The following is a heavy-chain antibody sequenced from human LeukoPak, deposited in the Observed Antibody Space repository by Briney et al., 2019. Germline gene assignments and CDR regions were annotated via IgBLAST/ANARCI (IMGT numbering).Heavy chain of an antibody. CDR1: GFTFGDYA. V-gene: IGHV3-49*04. D-gene: IGHD4-17*01. Sequence: PGGSLRLSSTASGFTFGDYAMTWVRQAPGKGLEWVASFTGSHYGGTIEYAASVRGRFTISIDDSKSIAYLQMNRLTIEDTATYYCHRWTTVTTFDNWGQGTLVIVSP. CDR2: FTGSHYGGTI. CDR3: HRWTTVTTFDN. J-gene: IGHJ4*02.